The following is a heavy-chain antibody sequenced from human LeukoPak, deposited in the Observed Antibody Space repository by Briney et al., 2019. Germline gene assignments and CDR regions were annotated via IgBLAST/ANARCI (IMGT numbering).Heavy chain of an antibody. J-gene: IGHJ4*02. D-gene: IGHD5-12*01. Sequence: ASVKVSCKASGYTFINCDITWVRQAPGQGFEWLGWISVYNGKTDYAQKNQGRVTMTTDTSTSTAYMELRSLRSDDTAVYYCANTNSGYYPGTLDHWGQGTLVTVSS. V-gene: IGHV1-18*01. CDR3: ANTNSGYYPGTLDH. CDR1: GYTFINCD. CDR2: ISVYNGKT.